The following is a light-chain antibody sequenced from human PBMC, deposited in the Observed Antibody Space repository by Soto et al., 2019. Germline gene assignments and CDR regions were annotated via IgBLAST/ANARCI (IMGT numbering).Light chain of an antibody. CDR2: KAS. Sequence: DIQMTQSHSPLSASVGDRVTITCRARQSISSWLAWYQQKPGTAPKLLIYKASTLRSGVPSRFSGSGSGTEFTLTISSLQPDDSATYYCQQYSDNWTFGQGTKVEIK. CDR3: QQYSDNWT. J-gene: IGKJ1*01. CDR1: QSISSW. V-gene: IGKV1-5*03.